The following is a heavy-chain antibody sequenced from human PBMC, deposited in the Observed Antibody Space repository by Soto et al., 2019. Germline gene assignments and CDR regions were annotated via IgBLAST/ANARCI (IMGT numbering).Heavy chain of an antibody. V-gene: IGHV3-23*01. CDR2: ISGSGGST. J-gene: IGHJ6*02. CDR3: ATMVHGNYYYYGIDV. D-gene: IGHD3-10*01. CDR1: GFTFSSYA. Sequence: EVQLLESGGGLVQPGGSLRLSCAASGFTFSSYAMSWVRQAPGKGLEWVSAISGSGGSTYYADSVKGRFTISRDNSKNTLYLQMNSLRAEDTAVYYCATMVHGNYYYYGIDVWGQGTTVTVSS.